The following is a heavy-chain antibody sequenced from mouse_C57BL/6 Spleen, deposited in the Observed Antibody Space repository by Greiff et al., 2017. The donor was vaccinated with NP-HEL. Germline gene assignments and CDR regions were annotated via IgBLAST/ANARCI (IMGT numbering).Heavy chain of an antibody. Sequence: EVKLVESGGGLVKPGGSLKLSCAASGFTFSDYGMHWVRQAPEKGLEWVAYISSGSSTIYYADTVKGRFTISRDNAKNTLFLQMTSLRSEDTAIYYCARHYYDYAGDYFDYWGQGTTLTVSS. CDR1: GFTFSDYG. J-gene: IGHJ2*01. CDR3: ARHYYDYAGDYFDY. V-gene: IGHV5-17*01. CDR2: ISSGSSTI. D-gene: IGHD2-4*01.